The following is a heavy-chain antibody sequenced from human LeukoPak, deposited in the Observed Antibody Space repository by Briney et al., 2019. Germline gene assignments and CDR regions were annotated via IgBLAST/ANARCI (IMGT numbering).Heavy chain of an antibody. J-gene: IGHJ4*02. CDR3: AKDTSSYYYGSGSYSNFDY. D-gene: IGHD3-10*01. Sequence: GGSLRLSCAASGFSFRTYGMHWVRQAPGKGLEWVTYIRFDGSNIYYAEAVKGRFTISRDNSKNTLFLQMNRLRADDTAVYYCAKDTSSYYYGSGSYSNFDYWGQGTLVTVSS. V-gene: IGHV3-30*02. CDR2: IRFDGSNI. CDR1: GFSFRTYG.